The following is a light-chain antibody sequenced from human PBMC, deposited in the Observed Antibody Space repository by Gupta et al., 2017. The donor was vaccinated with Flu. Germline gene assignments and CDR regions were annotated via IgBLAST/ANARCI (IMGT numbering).Light chain of an antibody. Sequence: QSVLTQPLSVSAAPGQEVTISCSGSNSNIGNHYVYWYQHLPGTAPKLLIYEDNLRPSGIPARFSGSKSGTSATLGITGLQTGDEADYYCGSLDSSRSGRVFGTGTKVTVL. CDR2: EDN. J-gene: IGLJ1*01. V-gene: IGLV1-51*02. CDR1: NSNIGNHY. CDR3: GSLDSSRSGRV.